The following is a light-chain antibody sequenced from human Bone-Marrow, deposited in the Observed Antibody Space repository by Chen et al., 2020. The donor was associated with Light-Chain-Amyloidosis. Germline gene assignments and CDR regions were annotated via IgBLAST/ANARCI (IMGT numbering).Light chain of an antibody. V-gene: IGKV3-20*01. J-gene: IGKJ4*01. CDR2: GSS. Sequence: EIVLTQSPGTLSLSPGEGANLSCRASQTISSNYLTWYQQKFGQAPRLLIYGSSSRATGIPDRFTGSGSGQDFTLTINRLEPEDFAMYYCQQYGTSPLTFGGGTKVEIK. CDR1: QTISSNY. CDR3: QQYGTSPLT.